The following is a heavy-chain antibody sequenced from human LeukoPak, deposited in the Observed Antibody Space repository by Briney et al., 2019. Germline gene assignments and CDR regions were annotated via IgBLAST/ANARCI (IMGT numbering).Heavy chain of an antibody. J-gene: IGHJ5*02. CDR3: ARDLGSSWYFGWFDP. Sequence: ASVKASCKASGYTFTGYYMHWVRQAPGQGLEWMAWINPNSGGTNYAQKFQGRVTMTRDTSISTASMELSSLRSDDTAVYYCARDLGSSWYFGWFDPWGQGTLVTVSS. CDR1: GYTFTGYY. CDR2: INPNSGGT. D-gene: IGHD6-13*01. V-gene: IGHV1-2*02.